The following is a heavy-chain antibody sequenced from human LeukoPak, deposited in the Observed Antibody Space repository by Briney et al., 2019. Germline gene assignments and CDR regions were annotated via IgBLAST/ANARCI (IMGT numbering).Heavy chain of an antibody. D-gene: IGHD3-10*01. CDR1: GYTFTSYG. Sequence: ASVKVSCKASGYTFTSYGISWVRQAPGQGLEWMGWISAYNGNTNYAQKLQGRVTMTTDTSTSTAYMELRSLRSDDTAVYYCARVDDYYGSGSYFEDFWGQGTLVTVSS. J-gene: IGHJ4*02. CDR2: ISAYNGNT. V-gene: IGHV1-18*01. CDR3: ARVDDYYGSGSYFEDF.